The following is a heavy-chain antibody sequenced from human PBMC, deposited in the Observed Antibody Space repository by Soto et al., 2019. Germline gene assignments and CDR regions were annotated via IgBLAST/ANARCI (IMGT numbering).Heavy chain of an antibody. D-gene: IGHD1-1*01. J-gene: IGHJ4*02. Sequence: PSETLSLTYTVSGGSISSGDYYWSWIRQPPGKGLEWIGYIHYSGSTYYNPSLKSRVTISVDTSKNQFSLKLSSVTAADTAVYYCARASSVQLTRHQQYWGQGTLVTVSS. CDR2: IHYSGST. CDR3: ARASSVQLTRHQQY. CDR1: GGSISSGDYY. V-gene: IGHV4-30-4*01.